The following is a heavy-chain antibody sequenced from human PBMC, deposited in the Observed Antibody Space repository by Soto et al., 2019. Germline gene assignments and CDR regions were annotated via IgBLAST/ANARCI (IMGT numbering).Heavy chain of an antibody. CDR1: GYTFTSYG. D-gene: IGHD3-10*01. V-gene: IGHV1-18*01. CDR3: ARDRGEVLVLLVADVPIDY. CDR2: ISAYNGNT. Sequence: GASVKVSCKASGYTFTSYGISWVRQAPGQGLEWMGWISAYNGNTNYAQKLQGRVTMTTDTSTSTAYMELRSLRSDDTAVYYCARDRGEVLVLLVADVPIDYWGQGTLVTVSS. J-gene: IGHJ4*02.